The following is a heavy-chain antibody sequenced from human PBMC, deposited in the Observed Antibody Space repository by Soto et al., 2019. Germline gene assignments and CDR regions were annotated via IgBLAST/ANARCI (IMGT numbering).Heavy chain of an antibody. J-gene: IGHJ4*02. Sequence: QVQLVQSGAEVKKPGASVKVSCKASGYTFTGYYMHWVRQAPGQGLEWMGWINPNSGGTNYAQKFQGWVTMNRDTSISTAYMELSRLRSDDTAVYYCARGGGGYCSSTSCDRYYFDYWGQGTLVTVSS. CDR1: GYTFTGYY. CDR2: INPNSGGT. CDR3: ARGGGGYCSSTSCDRYYFDY. D-gene: IGHD2-2*01. V-gene: IGHV1-2*04.